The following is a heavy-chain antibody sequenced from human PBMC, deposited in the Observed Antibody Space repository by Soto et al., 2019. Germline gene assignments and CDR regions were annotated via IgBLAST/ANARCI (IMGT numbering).Heavy chain of an antibody. CDR2: ISGSGGST. CDR1: GFTFSSYA. J-gene: IGHJ4*02. V-gene: IGHV3-23*01. D-gene: IGHD3-3*01. CDR3: AKAPYDFWSGYSPLDFDY. Sequence: EVQLLESGGGLVQPGGSLRLSCAASGFTFSSYAMSWVRQAPGKGLEWVSAISGSGGSTYYADSVKGRFTISRDNSKNTLYLQMTSLRAEDTAVYYCAKAPYDFWSGYSPLDFDYWGQGTLVTVSS.